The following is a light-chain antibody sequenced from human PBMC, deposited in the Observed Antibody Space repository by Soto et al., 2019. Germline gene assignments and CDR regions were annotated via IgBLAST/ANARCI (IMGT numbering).Light chain of an antibody. CDR3: HHYNTYST. CDR2: AAS. J-gene: IGKJ1*01. CDR1: QSISIW. Sequence: DIQMTQSPSALSASIGDRVTITCRASQSISIWLAWYQQKPGKAPKLPIYAASSLESGVPSRFSGSGSGTEFTLTISSLQPDDFATYYCHHYNTYSTFGQGTRVDVK. V-gene: IGKV1-5*03.